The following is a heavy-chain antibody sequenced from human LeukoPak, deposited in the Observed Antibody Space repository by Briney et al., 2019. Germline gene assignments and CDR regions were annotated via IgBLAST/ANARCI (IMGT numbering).Heavy chain of an antibody. Sequence: PGRSLRLSCAASGYTFTQFGMHWVRQAPGKGLEWVAFIRFNGTTKVYGDSVEGRFTISRDNSRNTLFLQMYRLTVEDTAIYYCAVTTRGYWGQGTLVTVSS. CDR3: AVTTRGY. V-gene: IGHV3-30*02. CDR1: GYTFTQFG. J-gene: IGHJ4*02. CDR2: IRFNGTTK. D-gene: IGHD1-1*01.